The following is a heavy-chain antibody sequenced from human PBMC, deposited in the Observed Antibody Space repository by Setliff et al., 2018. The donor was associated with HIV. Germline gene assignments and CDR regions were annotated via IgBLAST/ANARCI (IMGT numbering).Heavy chain of an antibody. Sequence: LSETLSLTCTVSGGSISNYYWSWIRQPPGKGLEWIGCGYYSGITHYDPSLKSRVSISVDASKNQFSLRLNSVTVADTAVYFCARSSRGSLRDLDYWGPGTLVTVSS. V-gene: IGHV4-59*08. CDR1: GGSISNYY. D-gene: IGHD2-21*02. CDR2: GYYSGIT. CDR3: ARSSRGSLRDLDY. J-gene: IGHJ4*02.